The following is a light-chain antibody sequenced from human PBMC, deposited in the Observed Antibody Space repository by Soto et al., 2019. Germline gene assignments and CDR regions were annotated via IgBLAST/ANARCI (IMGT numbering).Light chain of an antibody. V-gene: IGLV2-14*01. CDR1: SSDVGGYNY. CDR2: EVT. Sequence: QSALTQPASVSGSLGQSITISCTGTSSDVGGYNYVSWYQQYPGKDPKVVIFEVTNRPSGVSSRFSGSKSGNTASLTVSGLQAEDGGDYYCSSYTSSSTVLFGGGTKLTVL. J-gene: IGLJ2*01. CDR3: SSYTSSSTVL.